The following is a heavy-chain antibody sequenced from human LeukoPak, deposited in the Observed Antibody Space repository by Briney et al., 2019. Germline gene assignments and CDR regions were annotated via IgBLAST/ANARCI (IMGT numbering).Heavy chain of an antibody. D-gene: IGHD2-21*01. V-gene: IGHV3-64*01. CDR2: ISSNGGST. CDR1: GFTFSNYA. Sequence: GGSLRLSCAASGFTFSNYAMHWVRQAPGKGLECVSAISSNGGSTYHANSVKGRFTISRDNSKNTLYLQMNSLRAEDTAVYYCARNIPVTRWGYWGQGTLVTVSS. CDR3: ARNIPVTRWGY. J-gene: IGHJ4*02.